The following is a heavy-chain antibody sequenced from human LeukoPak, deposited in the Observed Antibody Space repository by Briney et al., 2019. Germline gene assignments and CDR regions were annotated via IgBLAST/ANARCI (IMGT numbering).Heavy chain of an antibody. Sequence: PSETLSLTCTVSGGSINSYYWSWIRQPPGKGLEWIGYIYYSGSTNYNPSLKSRVTISLDTSKNQFSLKLNSVTAADTAVYYCARHSGSSPHYSDYWGQGTLVTVSS. CDR2: IYYSGST. CDR1: GGSINSYY. D-gene: IGHD1-26*01. CDR3: ARHSGSSPHYSDY. V-gene: IGHV4-59*08. J-gene: IGHJ4*02.